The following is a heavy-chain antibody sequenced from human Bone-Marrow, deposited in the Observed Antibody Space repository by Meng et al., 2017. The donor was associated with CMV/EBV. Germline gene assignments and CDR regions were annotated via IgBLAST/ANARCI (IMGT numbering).Heavy chain of an antibody. J-gene: IGHJ5*02. CDR1: GGSFSGYY. V-gene: IGHV4-34*01. D-gene: IGHD5-18*01. Sequence: SETLSLTCAVYGGSFSGYYWSWIRQPPGKGLEWIGSIYYSGSTYYNPSLKSRVTISVDTSKNQFSLKLSSVTAADTAVYYCARVPKGYSYGYAFDPWGQGTLVTVSS. CDR3: ARVPKGYSYGYAFDP. CDR2: IYYSGST.